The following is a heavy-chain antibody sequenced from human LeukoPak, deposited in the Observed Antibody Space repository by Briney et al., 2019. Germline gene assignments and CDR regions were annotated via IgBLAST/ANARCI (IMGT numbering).Heavy chain of an antibody. Sequence: SETLSLTCTVSGYSISSGYYWGWIRQPPGKGLEWIGSIYHSGSTYYNPSLKSRVTISVNTSKNQFSLKLSSVTAADTAVYYCARGGFPFDYWGQGTLVTVSS. CDR1: GYSISSGYY. V-gene: IGHV4-38-2*02. CDR3: ARGGFPFDY. CDR2: IYHSGST. J-gene: IGHJ4*02. D-gene: IGHD5-12*01.